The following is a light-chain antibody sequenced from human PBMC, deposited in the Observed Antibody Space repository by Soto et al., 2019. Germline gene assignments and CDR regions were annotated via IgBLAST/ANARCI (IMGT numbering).Light chain of an antibody. Sequence: DIQMTQSPYSLSASVGDSVTITCRASQNIRTYLNWYQQKPGKAPELLIYAASTLQSGVPSRFSGSGSGTDFTLTISCLQSEDFATYYCQQYYSFPLTFGQGTKVDI. CDR3: QQYYSFPLT. J-gene: IGKJ1*01. CDR2: AAS. CDR1: QNIRTY. V-gene: IGKV1-39*01.